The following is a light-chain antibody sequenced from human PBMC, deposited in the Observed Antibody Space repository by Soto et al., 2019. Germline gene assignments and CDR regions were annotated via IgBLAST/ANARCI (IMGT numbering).Light chain of an antibody. CDR2: EVT. V-gene: IGLV2-14*01. CDR1: RSDVGGYNY. J-gene: IGLJ2*01. Sequence: QSALTQPASVSGSPGQSITIPCTGSRSDVGGYNYVSWYQQHPGEAPKLMIYEVTNRPSGVSNRFSGSKSANTASLTISGLQAEDEADYYCSSYTTSGNLVFGGGTKLTVL. CDR3: SSYTTSGNLV.